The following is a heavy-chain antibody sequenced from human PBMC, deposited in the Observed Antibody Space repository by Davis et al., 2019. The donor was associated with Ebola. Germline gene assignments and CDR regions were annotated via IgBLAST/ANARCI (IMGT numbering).Heavy chain of an antibody. D-gene: IGHD6-6*01. Sequence: SETLSLTCSVSGGPISSGTYYWGWVRQPPGKGLEWIGAIYYNGRTYYNSSLESRVTISLDTSKNQFSLKLRSVTAADTAVYFCARLSGLFSSSSGALYFDLWGRGTLVSVSS. J-gene: IGHJ2*01. CDR2: IYYNGRT. CDR3: ARLSGLFSSSSGALYFDL. CDR1: GGPISSGTYY. V-gene: IGHV4-39*07.